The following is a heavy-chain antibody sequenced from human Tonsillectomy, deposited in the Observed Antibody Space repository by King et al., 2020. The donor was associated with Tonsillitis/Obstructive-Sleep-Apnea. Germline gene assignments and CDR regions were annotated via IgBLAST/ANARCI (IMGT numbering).Heavy chain of an antibody. J-gene: IGHJ6*03. V-gene: IGHV3-7*01. CDR1: GFSFSSYW. D-gene: IGHD3/OR15-3a*01. CDR3: ARTLWTGYSIYYMDV. CDR2: IKADGSEE. Sequence: VQLVESGGGLVQPGGSLRLSCAASGFSFSSYWMTWVRQAPGKGLEWVANIKADGSEEYYVDSVKGRFTISRDSAKNSLYLQMSRLRAEDTALYFCARTLWTGYSIYYMDVWGRGDTGPVS.